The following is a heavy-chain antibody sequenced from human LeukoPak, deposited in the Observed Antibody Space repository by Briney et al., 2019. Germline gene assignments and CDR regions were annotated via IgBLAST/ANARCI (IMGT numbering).Heavy chain of an antibody. Sequence: PGGSLRLSCAASGFTFSSYGMSWVRQAPGKGLEWVSAISGSGGSTYYADSVKGRFTISRDNSKNTLYLQMNSLRAEDTAVYYCAKTREVRYFFDYWGQGTLVTVSS. CDR2: ISGSGGST. D-gene: IGHD3-10*01. CDR3: AKTREVRYFFDY. CDR1: GFTFSSYG. V-gene: IGHV3-23*01. J-gene: IGHJ4*02.